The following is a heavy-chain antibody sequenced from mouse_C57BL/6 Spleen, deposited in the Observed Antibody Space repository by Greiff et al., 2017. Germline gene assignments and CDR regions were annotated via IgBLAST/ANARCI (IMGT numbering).Heavy chain of an antibody. CDR3: ARPPFTTVVATRYFDV. V-gene: IGHV1-26*01. J-gene: IGHJ1*03. D-gene: IGHD1-1*01. CDR1: GYTFTDYY. Sequence: EVQLQQSGPELVKPGASVKISCKASGYTFTDYYMNWVKQSHGKSLEWIGDINPNNGGTSYNQKFKGKATLTVDKSSSTAYMELRSLTSEDSAVYYCARPPFTTVVATRYFDVWGTGTTVTVSS. CDR2: INPNNGGT.